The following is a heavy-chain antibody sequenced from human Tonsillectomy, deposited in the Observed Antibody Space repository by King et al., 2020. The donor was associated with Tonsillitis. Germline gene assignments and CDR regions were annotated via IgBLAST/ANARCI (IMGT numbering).Heavy chain of an antibody. V-gene: IGHV3-72*01. CDR3: TKGDCRGGNCYAGDF. D-gene: IGHD2-15*01. J-gene: IGHJ4*02. CDR2: IRNKPTGYTT. Sequence: VQLVESGGGLVQPGGSLTLSCAASGFTFSAYFMDWVRQTPGKGLEWIGRIRNKPTGYTTEYAASVKGRFTISRDDSRNSLYLQMNSLKSDDTAVYYCTKGDCRGGNCYAGDFGGQGTLVTVSS. CDR1: GFTFSAYF.